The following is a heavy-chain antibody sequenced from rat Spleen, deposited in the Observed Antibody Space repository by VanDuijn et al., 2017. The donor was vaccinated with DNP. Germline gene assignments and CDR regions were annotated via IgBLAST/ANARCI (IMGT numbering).Heavy chain of an antibody. D-gene: IGHD5-1*01. V-gene: IGHV5-7*01. J-gene: IGHJ1*01. Sequence: EVQLVESGGGLVQPGGSLKLSCVASGFTFSDYHMAWVRQAPKKGLEWVATITYDGTSTYYGDSVRGRFTISRDKAKSTLYLQLDSLRSEDTATYYCGTRGVGARYYWYFDFWGPGTMVTVSS. CDR2: ITYDGTST. CDR3: GTRGVGARYYWYFDF. CDR1: GFTFSDYH.